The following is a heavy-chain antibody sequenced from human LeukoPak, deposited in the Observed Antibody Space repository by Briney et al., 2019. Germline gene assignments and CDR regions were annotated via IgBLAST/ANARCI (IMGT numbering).Heavy chain of an antibody. D-gene: IGHD2-8*01. CDR3: ALAPNSNWFDF. CDR2: IHYSGNS. V-gene: IGHV4-59*08. CDR1: GGSISSYY. Sequence: SETLSLTCTVSGGSISSYYWSWIRQPPGKRLEWIGNIHYSGNSNYNPSLQSRVTISIDTSRKQLFLKLSSVTAADTAVYYCALAPNSNWFDFWGQGTLVTVSS. J-gene: IGHJ5*01.